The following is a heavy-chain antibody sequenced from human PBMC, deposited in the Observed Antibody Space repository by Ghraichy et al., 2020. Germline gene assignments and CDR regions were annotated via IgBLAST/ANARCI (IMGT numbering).Heavy chain of an antibody. CDR2: IFYTGNT. CDR3: ARGYSSSPGTFDI. J-gene: IGHJ3*02. D-gene: IGHD6-13*01. V-gene: IGHV4-31*02. Sequence: SQTLSLTCAVSRNSLRSGGYYWSWIRHHPGKGLEWIGYIFYTGNTYYNPSLKSRATISVDMPKNQFSLKLSSVTVADTAVYYCARGYSSSPGTFDIWGQGTTVTVSS. CDR1: RNSLRSGGYY.